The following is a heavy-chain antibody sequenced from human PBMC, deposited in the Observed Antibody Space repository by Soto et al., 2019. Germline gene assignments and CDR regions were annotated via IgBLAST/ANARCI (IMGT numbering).Heavy chain of an antibody. V-gene: IGHV1-8*01. CDR3: VREQLDYYTADSFDY. CDR2: MNPNSSNT. J-gene: IGHJ4*02. Sequence: ASVQVSFKASVYTFIDNDNNEVLPPASKGLEWMGSMNPNSSNTGYAEKFQGRVTMTRDNAINTAYLQMSSLRSEDTAVYFCVREQLDYYTADSFDYWGQGTLVTVSS. D-gene: IGHD3-10*01. CDR1: VYTFIDND.